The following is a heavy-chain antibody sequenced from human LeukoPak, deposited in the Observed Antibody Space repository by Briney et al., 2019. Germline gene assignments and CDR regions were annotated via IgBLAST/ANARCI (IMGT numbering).Heavy chain of an antibody. CDR1: GGSFSGYY. D-gene: IGHD4-11*01. CDR3: ARGQDCSNYKGLFDY. V-gene: IGHV4-34*01. CDR2: INHSGST. Sequence: SETLSLTCAVYGGSFSGYYWSWIRQPPGKELEWIGEINHSGSTSYNPSLKSRVTISVDTSKNQFSLKLSSVTAADTAVYYCARGQDCSNYKGLFDYWGQGTLVTVSS. J-gene: IGHJ4*02.